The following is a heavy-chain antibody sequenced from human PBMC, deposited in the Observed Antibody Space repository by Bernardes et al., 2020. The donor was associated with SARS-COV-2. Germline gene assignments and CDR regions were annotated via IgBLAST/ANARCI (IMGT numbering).Heavy chain of an antibody. CDR3: ARGVSSAHMMVVVLKGLSYYFDS. CDR1: GGSFSDYS. CDR2: ISQSGSV. Sequence: SETLSLTCAVYGGSFSDYSWGWIRQSPGKGLEWIGEISQSGSVKYSPSLESRVTMSLDTSKNQFSLRLTSVTAADTAVHYCARGVSSAHMMVVVLKGLSYYFDSWGQGALVTVSS. D-gene: IGHD3-22*01. J-gene: IGHJ4*02. V-gene: IGHV4-34*01.